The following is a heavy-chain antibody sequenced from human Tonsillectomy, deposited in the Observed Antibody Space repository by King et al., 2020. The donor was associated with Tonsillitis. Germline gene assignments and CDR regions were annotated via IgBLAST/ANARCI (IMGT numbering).Heavy chain of an antibody. CDR1: GGSIYSSSYY. D-gene: IGHD1-14*01. Sequence: QLQESGPGLVKPSETLSLTCTVSGGSIYSSSYYWGWIRQPPGKGLEWIGSIYYSGSTYYKPSLKSRVTISIDTSKNQFSLKMSSVTAADTAVYYCARRQRDRKEDYNWFDPWGQGTLVTVSS. V-gene: IGHV4-39*07. J-gene: IGHJ5*02. CDR2: IYYSGST. CDR3: ARRQRDRKEDYNWFDP.